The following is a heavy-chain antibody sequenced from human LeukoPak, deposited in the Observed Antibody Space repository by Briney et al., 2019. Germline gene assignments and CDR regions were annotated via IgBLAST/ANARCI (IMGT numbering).Heavy chain of an antibody. V-gene: IGHV3-33*06. CDR2: IWYDGSNK. CDR3: ANSTYGSLGEIDY. CDR1: GFTFSSYG. D-gene: IGHD3-16*01. Sequence: GGSLRLSCAASGFTFSSYGMNWVRQAPGKGLEWLAVIWYDGSNKYYADSVKGRFTISRDNFKNTMFLQMNSLRVEDTAVYYCANSTYGSLGEIDYWGQGTLVTVSS. J-gene: IGHJ4*02.